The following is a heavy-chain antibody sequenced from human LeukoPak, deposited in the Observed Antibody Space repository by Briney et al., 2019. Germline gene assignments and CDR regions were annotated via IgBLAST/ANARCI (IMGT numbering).Heavy chain of an antibody. V-gene: IGHV4-34*01. CDR2: INHSGST. D-gene: IGHD3-3*01. J-gene: IGHJ4*02. Sequence: PSETLSLTCAVYGGSFSGYYWSWIRQPPGKGLEWIGEINHSGSTYYNPSLKSRVTISVDTSKNQFSLKLSSVTAADTAVYYCARGEWGNDYWGQGTLVTVSS. CDR3: ARGEWGNDY. CDR1: GGSFSGYY.